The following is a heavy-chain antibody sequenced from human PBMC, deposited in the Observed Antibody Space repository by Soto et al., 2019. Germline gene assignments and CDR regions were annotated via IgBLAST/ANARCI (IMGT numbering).Heavy chain of an antibody. CDR1: GFICSSYD. J-gene: IGHJ3*01. V-gene: IGHV3-23*01. CDR2: ILAGGST. CDR3: AKATATGGGAFDF. D-gene: IGHD2-8*02. Sequence: TGGSLRLSCAASGFICSSYDVSWVRQAPGKGLDWVSTILAGGSTYYADSVKGRFTISRDRSTNTVFLQMNSLTAGDTAVYYCAKATATGGGAFDFCGQGTMVTVSS.